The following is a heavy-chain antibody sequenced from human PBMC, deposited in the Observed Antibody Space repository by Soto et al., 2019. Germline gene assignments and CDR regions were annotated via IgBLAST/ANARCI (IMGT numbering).Heavy chain of an antibody. CDR2: VYHSGST. V-gene: IGHV4-38-2*01. D-gene: IGHD2-15*01. CDR3: ARARWYDGFDI. CDR1: GYSISSGNY. J-gene: IGHJ3*02. Sequence: SETLSLTCAVSGYSISSGNYWGWIRQPPGKGLEWIGSVYHSGSTYYNPSLKSRVTISLDTSKNQVSLRLSSVTAADTAMDYCARARWYDGFDIWGQGTMVTVSS.